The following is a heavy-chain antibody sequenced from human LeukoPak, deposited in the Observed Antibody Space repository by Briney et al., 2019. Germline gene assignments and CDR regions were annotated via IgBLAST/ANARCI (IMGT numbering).Heavy chain of an antibody. D-gene: IGHD6-13*01. CDR1: GFTFSDYY. J-gene: IGHJ4*02. V-gene: IGHV3-11*06. Sequence: KPGGSLRLSCAASGFTFSDYYMSWIRQTPGKGLEWVSYISDSSGYKNYADSVKGRFTISRDNSKNTVSLQMSSLRAEDTAVYYCVKDLYKGDTSSWYYFDYWGQGTLVTVSS. CDR2: ISDSSGYK. CDR3: VKDLYKGDTSSWYYFDY.